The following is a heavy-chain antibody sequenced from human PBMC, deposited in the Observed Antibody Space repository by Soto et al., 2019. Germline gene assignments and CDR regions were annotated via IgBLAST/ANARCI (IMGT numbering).Heavy chain of an antibody. CDR3: AKHAEYQLVSWFDP. CDR1: GFSFSTYA. D-gene: IGHD2-2*01. CDR2: ISAGGGNT. Sequence: EVQLLESGGGLVQPGGSLRLSCAVSGFSFSTYAMSWVRQAPGKGLXXXSGISAGGGNTYYADSVRGRFTISRDNSKXXLYLQITXLRAEDTAFYYCAKHAEYQLVSWFDPWGQGTLVTVSS. V-gene: IGHV3-23*01. J-gene: IGHJ5*02.